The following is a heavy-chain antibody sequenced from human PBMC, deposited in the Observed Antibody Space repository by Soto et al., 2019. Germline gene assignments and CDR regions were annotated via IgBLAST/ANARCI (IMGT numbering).Heavy chain of an antibody. D-gene: IGHD3-22*01. Sequence: ESGGGVVQPGRSLRLSCAASGFTFSSYGMHWVRQAPGKGLEWVAVIWYDGSNKYYADSVKGRFTISRDNSKNTLYLQMNSLRAEDTAVYYCARFGGLDYYDSSGYYLHLDYWGQGTLVTVSS. CDR2: IWYDGSNK. CDR1: GFTFSSYG. V-gene: IGHV3-33*01. CDR3: ARFGGLDYYDSSGYYLHLDY. J-gene: IGHJ4*02.